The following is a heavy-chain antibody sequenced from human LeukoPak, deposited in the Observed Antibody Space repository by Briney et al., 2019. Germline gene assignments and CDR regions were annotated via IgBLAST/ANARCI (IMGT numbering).Heavy chain of an antibody. D-gene: IGHD3-16*01. J-gene: IGHJ4*02. CDR2: IGGSTSTI. V-gene: IGHV3-48*01. CDR3: ARDHNWGFDY. CDR1: GFIFSDYS. Sequence: PGGSLRLSCAASGFIFSDYSMNWVRQAPGKGLEWLSYIGGSTSTISYADSVKGRFTISRDNAKNSLYLQMDSLRAEDTAVYHCARDHNWGFDYWGQGILVAVSS.